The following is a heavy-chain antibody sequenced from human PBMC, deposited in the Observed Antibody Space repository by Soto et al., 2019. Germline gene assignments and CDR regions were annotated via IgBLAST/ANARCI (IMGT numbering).Heavy chain of an antibody. Sequence: PSETLSLTCAVSGYSISSGCYWCFIRQPPGKGLECIGSIYHSGSTYYNPSLKSRVTISVDTSKNQFSLKLSSVTAADTAVYYCARDKWQWLVAYYFDYWGQGTLVTVSS. V-gene: IGHV4-38-2*02. CDR1: GYSISSGCY. D-gene: IGHD6-19*01. J-gene: IGHJ4*02. CDR2: IYHSGST. CDR3: ARDKWQWLVAYYFDY.